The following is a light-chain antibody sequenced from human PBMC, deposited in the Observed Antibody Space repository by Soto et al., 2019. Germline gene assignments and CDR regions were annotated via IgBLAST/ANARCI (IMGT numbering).Light chain of an antibody. V-gene: IGKV3-20*01. CDR1: QSVDSSY. CDR2: DAS. J-gene: IGKJ2*01. Sequence: EIVLTQSPGTLSLSPGERATLSCRVSQSVDSSYLAWYQQKPGQAHRLLIYDASSRATGIPDRFSGSGSGTDFTLTISRLEPEDFAVYYCQQYGSSQYTFGQGTKLEIK. CDR3: QQYGSSQYT.